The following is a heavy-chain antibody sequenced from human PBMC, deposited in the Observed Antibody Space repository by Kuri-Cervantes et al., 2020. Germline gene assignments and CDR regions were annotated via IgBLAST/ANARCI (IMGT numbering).Heavy chain of an antibody. CDR3: ARGLAARPLDAFDI. D-gene: IGHD6-6*01. CDR2: IIPIFGTA. CDR1: GGTFSIYA. V-gene: IGHV1-69*13. J-gene: IGHJ3*02. Sequence: SVKVSCKASGGTFSIYAISWVRQAPGQGLEWMGGIIPIFGTANYAQKFQGRVTITADESTSTAYMELSSLRSEDTAVYYCARGLAARPLDAFDIWGQGTMVTVSS.